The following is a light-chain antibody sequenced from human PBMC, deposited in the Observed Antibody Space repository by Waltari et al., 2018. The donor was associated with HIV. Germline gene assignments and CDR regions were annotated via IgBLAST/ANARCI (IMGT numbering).Light chain of an antibody. CDR1: QSISSTY. CDR2: GTS. Sequence: EIVMTQSPATLSLSPGERATLSCRASQSISSTYLSWYQQKPGQAPRLLIYGTSTRATGIPVRFSGSGSGTDFTLTISSLQPEDFAVYYCHQDYNLPGTFGQGTKVEIK. CDR3: HQDYNLPGT. J-gene: IGKJ1*01. V-gene: IGKV3D-7*01.